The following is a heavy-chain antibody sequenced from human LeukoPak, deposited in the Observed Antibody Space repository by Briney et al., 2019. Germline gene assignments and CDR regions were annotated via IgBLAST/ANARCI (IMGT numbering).Heavy chain of an antibody. Sequence: SVKVSCKASGGTFSSYTVSWVRQAPGQGLEWMGRIIPILGIANYAQKLQGRVTMTTDTSTSTAYMELRSLRSDDTAVYYCARASGWYYFDYWGQGTLVTVSS. CDR3: ARASGWYYFDY. CDR1: GGTFSSYT. D-gene: IGHD6-19*01. V-gene: IGHV1-69*02. CDR2: IIPILGIA. J-gene: IGHJ4*02.